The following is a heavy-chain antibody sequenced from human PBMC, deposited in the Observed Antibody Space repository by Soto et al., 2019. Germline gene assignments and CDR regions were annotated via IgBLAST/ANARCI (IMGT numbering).Heavy chain of an antibody. Sequence: QVQLVESGGGVVQPGRSLRLSCAASGFTFCSYGMHWVRQAPGKGLEWVAVISYDGSNKYYADSVKGRFTISRDNSKNTLYLQMNSLRAEDTAVYYCAKDLRVRGEVFDYWGQGTLVTVSS. CDR3: AKDLRVRGEVFDY. D-gene: IGHD3-10*01. CDR1: GFTFCSYG. J-gene: IGHJ4*02. CDR2: ISYDGSNK. V-gene: IGHV3-30*18.